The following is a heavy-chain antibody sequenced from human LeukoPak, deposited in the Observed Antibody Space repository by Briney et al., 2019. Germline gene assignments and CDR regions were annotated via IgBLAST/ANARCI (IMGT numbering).Heavy chain of an antibody. CDR2: IYTSGST. D-gene: IGHD2-8*01. V-gene: IGHV4-61*02. CDR3: AREGGVYYYYYYMDV. Sequence: SQTLSLTCTVSGGSISSGSYYWSWIRQPAGKGLEWIGRIYTSGSTNYNPSLKSRVTISVDTSKNQFSLKLSSVTAADTAVYYCAREGGVYYYYYYMDVWGKGTTVTVSS. J-gene: IGHJ6*03. CDR1: GGSISSGSYY.